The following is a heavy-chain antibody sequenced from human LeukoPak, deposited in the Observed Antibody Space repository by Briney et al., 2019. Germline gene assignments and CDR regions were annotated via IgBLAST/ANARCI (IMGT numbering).Heavy chain of an antibody. CDR2: MNPNSGNT. J-gene: IGHJ6*03. CDR3: ARGPRQQLLRFLEWSVYYYMDV. Sequence: ASVKVSCKASGCTFTSYDINWVRQATGQGLEWMGWMNPNSGNTGYAQKFQGRVTMTRNTSISTAYMELSSLRSEDTAVYYCARGPRQQLLRFLEWSVYYYMDVWGKGTTVTVSS. D-gene: IGHD3-3*01. CDR1: GCTFTSYD. V-gene: IGHV1-8*01.